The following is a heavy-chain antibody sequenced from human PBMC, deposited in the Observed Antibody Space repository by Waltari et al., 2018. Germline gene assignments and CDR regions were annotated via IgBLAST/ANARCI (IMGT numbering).Heavy chain of an antibody. CDR3: AKDGGWYPDY. D-gene: IGHD6-19*01. CDR1: GDSISSYH. J-gene: IGHJ4*02. CDR2: IYTSGNT. Sequence: QVQLQESGPGLVKPSETLSLTCTVSGDSISSYHWSWIRQPAGKGLEWIGRIYTSGNTHYNPSLKSRVTMSVDMSKNQFSLKLSSVTAADTAVYHCAKDGGWYPDYWGQGTLVTVSS. V-gene: IGHV4-4*07.